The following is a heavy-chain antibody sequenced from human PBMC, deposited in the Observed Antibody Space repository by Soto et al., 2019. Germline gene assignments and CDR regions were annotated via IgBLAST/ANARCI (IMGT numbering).Heavy chain of an antibody. CDR1: GYPFTGYY. J-gene: IGHJ5*02. D-gene: IGHD3-3*01. CDR2: INPNSGGT. Sequence: QVQLVQSGAEVKKPGASVKVSCKASGYPFTGYYMHWVRQAPGQGLEWMGWINPNSGGTNYAQKFQGRVTMTRDTSISTAYMELSRLRSDDTAVYYCARDYDFWNGSNTNWFDPWGQGGLVTVSS. CDR3: ARDYDFWNGSNTNWFDP. V-gene: IGHV1-2*02.